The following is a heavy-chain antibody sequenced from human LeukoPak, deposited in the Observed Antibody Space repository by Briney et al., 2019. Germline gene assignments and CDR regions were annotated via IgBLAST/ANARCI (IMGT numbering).Heavy chain of an antibody. D-gene: IGHD3-3*01. CDR3: ARARVPWSGYPAYYYYGMDV. CDR1: GYTFTGYY. CDR2: INPNSGGT. Sequence: ASVKVSCKASGYTFTGYYMRWVRQAPGQGLEWMGWINPNSGGTNYAQKFQGWVTMTRDTSISTAYMELSRLRSDDTAVYYCARARVPWSGYPAYYYYGMDVWGQGTTVTVSS. V-gene: IGHV1-2*04. J-gene: IGHJ6*02.